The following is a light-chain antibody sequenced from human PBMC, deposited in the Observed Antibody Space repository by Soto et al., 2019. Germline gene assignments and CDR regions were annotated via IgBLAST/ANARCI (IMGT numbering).Light chain of an antibody. V-gene: IGKV1-39*01. J-gene: IGKJ4*01. CDR1: QDITNY. CDR2: AAS. Sequence: DIQMTQSKSSLSASVGDRVTITCQASQDITNYLNWYQQKPGKAPKLLIYAASSLQSGVPSRFSGSGSGTDFTLTISSLQPEDFATYYCQQSYSTPLTFGGGTKVDIK. CDR3: QQSYSTPLT.